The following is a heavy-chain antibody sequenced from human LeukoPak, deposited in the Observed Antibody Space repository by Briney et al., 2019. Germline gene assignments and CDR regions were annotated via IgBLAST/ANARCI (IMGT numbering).Heavy chain of an antibody. CDR2: ISSSSSYI. CDR1: GFTFSSYS. CDR3: ARGRAAITSAFDI. D-gene: IGHD2-2*01. Sequence: GGSLRLSCAASGFTFSSYSMNWVRQAPGKGLEWVSSISSSSSYIYYADSVKGRFTISRDNAKNSLYLQMNSLRAEDTAVYYCARGRAAITSAFDIWGQGTMVTVSS. J-gene: IGHJ3*02. V-gene: IGHV3-21*01.